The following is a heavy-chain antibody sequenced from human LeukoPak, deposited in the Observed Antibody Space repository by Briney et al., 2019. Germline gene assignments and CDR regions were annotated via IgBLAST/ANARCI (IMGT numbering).Heavy chain of an antibody. V-gene: IGHV5-51*01. CDR3: ARLYSASGNGRIDP. CDR1: GSTFTNYW. J-gene: IGHJ5*02. Sequence: PGDPLEISGKGSGSTFTNYWIGWVRRVPGKGLEWMGIIYPGDAVTNYSPSCQGQVTISVDKSIRTACLQWSSLKASDTAMYYCARLYSASGNGRIDPWGQGTLVTVSS. CDR2: IYPGDAVT. D-gene: IGHD1-26*01.